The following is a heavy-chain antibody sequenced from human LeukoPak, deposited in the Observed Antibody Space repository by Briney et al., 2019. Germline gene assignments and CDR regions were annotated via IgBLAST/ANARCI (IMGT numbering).Heavy chain of an antibody. D-gene: IGHD5-24*01. Sequence: PGGSLRLSCAASGFTFSSYAMHWVRQAPGKGLEWVAVISYDGSNKYYADSVKGRFTISRDNSKDTLYLQMNSLRAEDTAVYYCAKNRRDGYTAGFDYWGQGTLVTVSS. V-gene: IGHV3-30*04. CDR2: ISYDGSNK. J-gene: IGHJ4*02. CDR1: GFTFSSYA. CDR3: AKNRRDGYTAGFDY.